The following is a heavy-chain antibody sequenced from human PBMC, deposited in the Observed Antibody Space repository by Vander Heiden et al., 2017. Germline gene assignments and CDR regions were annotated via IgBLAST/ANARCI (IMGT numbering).Heavy chain of an antibody. Sequence: QVQLVESGGGVVQPGMSLRLSCAAFGFTFSSYGMHWVRQAPGKGLEWVAVIWYDGSNKYYADAVKGRFTISRDNSKNTRYLKMNSMRAEETAVYYCAKAGMGYATEEYYFDYWGQGTLVTVYS. V-gene: IGHV3-33*06. D-gene: IGHD2-8*01. J-gene: IGHJ4*02. CDR3: AKAGMGYATEEYYFDY. CDR2: IWYDGSNK. CDR1: GFTFSSYG.